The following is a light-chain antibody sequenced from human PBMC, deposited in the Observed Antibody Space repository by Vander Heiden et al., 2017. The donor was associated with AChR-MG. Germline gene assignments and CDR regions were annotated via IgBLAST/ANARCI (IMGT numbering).Light chain of an antibody. J-gene: IGKJ2*01. V-gene: IGKV4-1*01. Sequence: DIVMTQSPDSLAVSLGERATINCKSSQSVFHRSNNKNYLAWYQQKPGQPPKLLIYWASTRESGVPDRFSGSGSETDFTLTISSLQAEDVAVYYCQQYYTTPLTFGQGTKLEIK. CDR2: WAS. CDR1: QSVFHRSNNKNY. CDR3: QQYYTTPLT.